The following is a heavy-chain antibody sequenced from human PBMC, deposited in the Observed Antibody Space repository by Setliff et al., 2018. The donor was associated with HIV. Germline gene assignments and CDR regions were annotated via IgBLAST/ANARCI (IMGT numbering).Heavy chain of an antibody. V-gene: IGHV3-13*01. CDR2: IGTGGST. Sequence: GGSLRLSCEASGFIFSNHDFHWVRQAAAKGLEWVAAIGTGGSTYYAVSVKGRFTISRDNAKNSLYLQMNSLRAEDTAVYYCARAGVYYDSSGYCIDYWGQGTLVTVSS. J-gene: IGHJ4*02. CDR3: ARAGVYYDSSGYCIDY. CDR1: GFIFSNHD. D-gene: IGHD3-22*01.